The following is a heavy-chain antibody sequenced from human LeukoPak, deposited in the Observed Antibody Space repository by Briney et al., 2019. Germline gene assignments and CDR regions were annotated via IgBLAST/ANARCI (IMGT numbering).Heavy chain of an antibody. V-gene: IGHV3-21*01. J-gene: IGHJ4*02. Sequence: GGSLRLSCEASGFTFTTYSMTWVRQAPGKGLEWVSISSGSSAIFSADALKGRFTISRDDAKNLLYLDMNSLRAEDTAVYYCARGHTAVTRHFDFWGQGTLVTVSS. CDR1: GFTFTTYS. D-gene: IGHD4-17*01. CDR2: SSGSSAI. CDR3: ARGHTAVTRHFDF.